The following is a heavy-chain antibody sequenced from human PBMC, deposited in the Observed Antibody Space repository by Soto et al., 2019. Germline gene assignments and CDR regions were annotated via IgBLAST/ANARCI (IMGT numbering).Heavy chain of an antibody. J-gene: IGHJ6*02. D-gene: IGHD2-15*01. Sequence: SVKVSCKASGGTFSSYAISWVRQAPGQGLEWMGGTIPIFGTANYAQKFQGRVTITADKSTSTAYMELSSLRSEDTAVYYCARDQKRVPYSYYYYGMDVWGQGTTVTVSS. V-gene: IGHV1-69*06. CDR2: TIPIFGTA. CDR3: ARDQKRVPYSYYYYGMDV. CDR1: GGTFSSYA.